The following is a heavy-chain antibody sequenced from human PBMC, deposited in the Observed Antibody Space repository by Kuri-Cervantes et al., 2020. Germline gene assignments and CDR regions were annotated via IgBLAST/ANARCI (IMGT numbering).Heavy chain of an antibody. V-gene: IGHV3-11*01. D-gene: IGHD2-2*01. CDR2: ISSSGSTI. Sequence: GGSLRPSCAASGFTFSDYYMSWIRQAPGKGLEWVSYISSSGSTIYYADSVKGRFTISRDNAKNSLYLQMNSLRAEDTAVYYCASSSTSCSTCYFDYWGQGTLVTVSS. CDR1: GFTFSDYY. CDR3: ASSSTSCSTCYFDY. J-gene: IGHJ4*02.